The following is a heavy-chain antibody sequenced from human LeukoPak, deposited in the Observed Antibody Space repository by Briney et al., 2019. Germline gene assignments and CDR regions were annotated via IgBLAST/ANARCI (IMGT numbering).Heavy chain of an antibody. Sequence: SETLSLTCTVSGGSMRSYYWSWIRQPPGKGLEWIGYIYYSGSTNYNPSLKSRVTISRDTSKNQFSLKLTSVTAADTAIYYCASRERGYSYGVYGMDVWGQGTTVTVSS. CDR2: IYYSGST. CDR1: GGSMRSYY. J-gene: IGHJ6*02. CDR3: ASRERGYSYGVYGMDV. V-gene: IGHV4-59*08. D-gene: IGHD5-18*01.